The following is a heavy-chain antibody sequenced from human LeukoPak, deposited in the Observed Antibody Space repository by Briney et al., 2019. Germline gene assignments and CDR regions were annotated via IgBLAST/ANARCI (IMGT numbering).Heavy chain of an antibody. J-gene: IGHJ3*01. Sequence: GSLRLSFAASGFTFRSYWMSWVRPPPATGLEWVANTNQGGSDKYYVDSVKGRFTISRDNAKNLVYLDMHSLRAEDTALYYCARDKGPNLIDVWGQGTMVTVFS. CDR2: TNQGGSDK. CDR3: ARDKGPNLIDV. V-gene: IGHV3-7*03. CDR1: GFTFRSYW.